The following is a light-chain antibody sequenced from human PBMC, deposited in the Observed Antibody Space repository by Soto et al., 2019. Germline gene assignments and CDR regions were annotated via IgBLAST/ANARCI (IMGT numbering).Light chain of an antibody. CDR2: GTS. Sequence: EIVLTQSPGTLSLSPGERGTLSCRASQSVSSSHLAWYQQKPGQAPRLLMYGTSTRATGTPDRFSGSGSGTDFTLTISSLEPEDVAVYYCQQYGSLPRTFGQGTKVEVK. V-gene: IGKV3-20*01. J-gene: IGKJ1*01. CDR1: QSVSSSH. CDR3: QQYGSLPRT.